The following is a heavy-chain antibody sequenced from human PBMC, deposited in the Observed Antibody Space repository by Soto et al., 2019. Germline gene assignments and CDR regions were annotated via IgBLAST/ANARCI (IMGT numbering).Heavy chain of an antibody. Sequence: QLQLQESGPGLVKPSETLSLTCTVSGGSISSSDFYWGWLRQTPGKGLEFIGSMYYSGTTYYNPSLKRRVTISVDTSKNHFTRKLISVAASDTAVYYCAVIDSTGNWFDPWGEGALVTVSS. CDR1: GGSISSSDFY. CDR2: MYYSGTT. D-gene: IGHD6-25*01. J-gene: IGHJ5*02. V-gene: IGHV4-39*02. CDR3: AVIDSTGNWFDP.